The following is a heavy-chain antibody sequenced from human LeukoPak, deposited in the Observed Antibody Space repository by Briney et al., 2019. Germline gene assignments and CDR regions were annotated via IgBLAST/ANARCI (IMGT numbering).Heavy chain of an antibody. CDR3: ARGPYSYDSSGAFDI. CDR1: GYSISIGYY. D-gene: IGHD3-22*01. V-gene: IGHV4-38-2*02. Sequence: SETLSLTCTVSGYSISIGYYWGWIRQPAGKGLEWIGRISSSGSTNYNPSLKSRVTISVDTSKNQFSLKLSSVTAADTAVYFCARGPYSYDSSGAFDIWGQGTMVTVSS. CDR2: ISSSGST. J-gene: IGHJ3*02.